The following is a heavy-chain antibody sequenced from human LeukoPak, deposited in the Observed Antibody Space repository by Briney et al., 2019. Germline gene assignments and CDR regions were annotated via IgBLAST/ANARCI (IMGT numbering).Heavy chain of an antibody. D-gene: IGHD2-15*01. CDR3: ARQIGYCSSGTCYFDF. CDR1: GFTFSSHA. J-gene: IGHJ4*02. CDR2: ISSSGSDT. Sequence: PGGSLRLSCAASGFTFSSHAMSWVRQAPGKGLEWVSAISSSGSDTYHADSVKGRFTISRDKSKNTLYLQMNSLRAEDTAVYYCARQIGYCSSGTCYFDFWGQGSLVTVSS. V-gene: IGHV3-23*01.